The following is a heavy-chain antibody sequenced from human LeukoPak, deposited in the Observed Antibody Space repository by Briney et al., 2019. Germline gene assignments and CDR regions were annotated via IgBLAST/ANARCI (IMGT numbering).Heavy chain of an antibody. J-gene: IGHJ5*02. CDR3: ARVGGSSGWFVWFDP. Sequence: GGSLRLSCAGSGFIFRNYGMHWVRQAPGQGLEWVAVISDGGTHLYYADSVKGRFTISRDNSESTMYLQMNSLRVEDTAVYYCARVGGSSGWFVWFDPWGQGTLVTVSS. D-gene: IGHD6-19*01. CDR2: ISDGGTHL. V-gene: IGHV3-30*03. CDR1: GFIFRNYG.